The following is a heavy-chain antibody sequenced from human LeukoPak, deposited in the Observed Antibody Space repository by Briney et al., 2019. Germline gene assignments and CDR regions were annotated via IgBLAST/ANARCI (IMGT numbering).Heavy chain of an antibody. D-gene: IGHD1-26*01. CDR1: GFTLSSYS. Sequence: GGSLRLSCAASGFTLSSYSMNWVRQAPGKGLEWVSSISSRSSYIYYADSVKGRFTISRDNAKNSLYLQMNSLRAEDTAVYYCARGVGGGMDVWGQGTTVTVSS. CDR3: ARGVGGGMDV. V-gene: IGHV3-21*01. CDR2: ISSRSSYI. J-gene: IGHJ6*02.